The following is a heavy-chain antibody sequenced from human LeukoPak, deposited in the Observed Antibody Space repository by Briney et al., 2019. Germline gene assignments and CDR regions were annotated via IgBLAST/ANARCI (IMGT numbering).Heavy chain of an antibody. CDR2: ISTYNGNN. V-gene: IGHV1-18*01. CDR3: ARTTTVSFDY. Sequence: ASVKVSCEASGYTFTNYGISWVRQAPGQGLEWMGWISTYNGNNNYAQKFQGRVTMTKDISTSTAYMELRSLTSDDTAAYYCARTTTVSFDYWGQGTLDTVSS. J-gene: IGHJ4*02. CDR1: GYTFTNYG. D-gene: IGHD4-17*01.